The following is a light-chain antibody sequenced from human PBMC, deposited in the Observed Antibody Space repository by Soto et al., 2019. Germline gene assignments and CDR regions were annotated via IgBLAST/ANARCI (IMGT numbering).Light chain of an antibody. V-gene: IGKV1-33*01. CDR2: DAS. Sequence: DLQMTQSPSSLSASVGDRVTITCQASQDISNYLNWYQQKPGKAPKLLIYDASNLETGVPSRFSGSGSGTDFTFPISSLQPEDIATYYCQQYDNPALTFGGGTKVEIK. CDR3: QQYDNPALT. CDR1: QDISNY. J-gene: IGKJ4*01.